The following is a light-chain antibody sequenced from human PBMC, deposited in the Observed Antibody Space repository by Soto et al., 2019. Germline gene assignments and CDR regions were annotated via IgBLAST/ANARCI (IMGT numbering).Light chain of an antibody. CDR1: QSVSSSY. CDR3: QYYGTSGST. J-gene: IGKJ2*01. V-gene: IGKV3-20*01. Sequence: VVLTQSPGTLSLSPGERATLSCRASQSVSSSYLAWYQQKPGQAPRLLIYGASSRATGIPERFSGSGSGTDFTLTISRLEPEDFAVYYCQYYGTSGSTFGQGTKLEIK. CDR2: GAS.